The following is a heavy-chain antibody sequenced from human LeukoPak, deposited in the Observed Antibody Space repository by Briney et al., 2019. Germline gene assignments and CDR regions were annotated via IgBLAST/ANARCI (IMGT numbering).Heavy chain of an antibody. CDR1: GFTFSSYG. Sequence: PGRSLRLSCAASGFTFSSYGMHWVRQAPGKGLEWVAVIWYDGSNKYYADSVKGRFTISRDNSKNTLYLQMNSLRAEDTAGYYCARSGNGNYGGLDYWGQGTLVTVSS. J-gene: IGHJ4*02. D-gene: IGHD4-23*01. CDR3: ARSGNGNYGGLDY. CDR2: IWYDGSNK. V-gene: IGHV3-33*01.